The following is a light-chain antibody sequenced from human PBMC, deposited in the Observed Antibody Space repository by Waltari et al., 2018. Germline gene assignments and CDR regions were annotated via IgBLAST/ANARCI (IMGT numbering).Light chain of an antibody. CDR3: QSYDNTLPGSV. CDR1: RPNIGNNY. Sequence: QSVLTQPPSASGTPGQRVTISCSGSRPNIGNNYVYWDQQLPGTAPKLLIYRNNQRPSGVPDRFSGSKSGTSASLAISGLRSEDEADYYCQSYDNTLPGSVFGGGTKLTVL. V-gene: IGLV1-47*01. CDR2: RNN. J-gene: IGLJ3*02.